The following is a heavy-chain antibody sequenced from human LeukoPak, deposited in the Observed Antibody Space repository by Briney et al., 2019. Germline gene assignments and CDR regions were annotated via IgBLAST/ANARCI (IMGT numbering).Heavy chain of an antibody. CDR1: GGSISSGDYY. D-gene: IGHD3-10*01. J-gene: IGHJ4*02. Sequence: KTSQTLSLTCTVSGGSISSGDYYWSWIRQPPGKGLEWIGCIYYSGSTYYNPSLKSRVTISVDTSKNQFSLKLSSVTAADTAVYYCARDLSPSLLWFGGVDYWGQGTLVTVSS. CDR3: ARDLSPSLLWFGGVDY. CDR2: IYYSGST. V-gene: IGHV4-30-4*01.